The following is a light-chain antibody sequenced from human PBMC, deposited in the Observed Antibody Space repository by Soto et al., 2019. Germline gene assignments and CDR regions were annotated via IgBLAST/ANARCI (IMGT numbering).Light chain of an antibody. CDR2: STS. CDR3: QQSYSTPWT. CDR1: QSISYY. J-gene: IGKJ1*01. Sequence: DIQMTQSPSPLSASVGHRVTITCRASQSISYYLYWYQQQQGRAPRLLIYSTSALQSGVPSKFSGSASGTGFTLTISSLQPGDFASYNCQQSYSTPWTCGQGTKVEIK. V-gene: IGKV1-39*01.